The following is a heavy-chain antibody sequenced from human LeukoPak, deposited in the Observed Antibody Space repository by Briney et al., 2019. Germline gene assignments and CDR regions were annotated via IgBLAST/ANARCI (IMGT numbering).Heavy chain of an antibody. Sequence: ASVKVSCKAPGGTFSNYAICWVRQAPGQGLEWMGGIIPISGTTNYAQKFQGRVTITADKSTSTAYMELSSLRSEDTAVYYRATQWGEDWGQGTQVTVSS. CDR3: ATQWGED. CDR1: GGTFSNYA. D-gene: IGHD3-16*01. J-gene: IGHJ4*02. V-gene: IGHV1-69*06. CDR2: IIPISGTT.